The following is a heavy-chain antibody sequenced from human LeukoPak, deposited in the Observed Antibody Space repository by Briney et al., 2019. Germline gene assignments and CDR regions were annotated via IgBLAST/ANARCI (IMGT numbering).Heavy chain of an antibody. CDR1: GGSISSYY. Sequence: SETLSLTCTVSGGSISSYYWGWIRQPPGKGLEWIGYIYYRGSTNYNPSLKSRVTISVDTSKNQFSLRPTSVTAADTAMYYCASRTYYGSGPDYWGQGTLVTVSS. D-gene: IGHD3-10*01. V-gene: IGHV4-59*01. J-gene: IGHJ4*02. CDR2: IYYRGST. CDR3: ASRTYYGSGPDY.